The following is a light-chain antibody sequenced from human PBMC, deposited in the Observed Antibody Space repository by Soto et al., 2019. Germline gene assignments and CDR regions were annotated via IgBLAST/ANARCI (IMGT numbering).Light chain of an antibody. CDR1: QSISSS. J-gene: IGKJ5*01. V-gene: IGKV1-33*01. CDR2: AAS. CDR3: QQYENLPT. Sequence: DIQMTQSPSSLSASVGETITITCRASQSISSSLNWFQHSPGQPPKLLLFAASNLHAGVPPRFSGSGSGTDFTFTISRLQPEDIATYYCQQYENLPTFGQGTRLEIK.